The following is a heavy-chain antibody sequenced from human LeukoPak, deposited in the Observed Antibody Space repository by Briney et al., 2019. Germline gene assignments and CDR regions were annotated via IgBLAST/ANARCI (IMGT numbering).Heavy chain of an antibody. J-gene: IGHJ4*02. CDR1: GGSISSYY. V-gene: IGHV4-59*01. CDR3: ARGDGYSYGLFDY. Sequence: SETLSLTCTVSGGSISSYYWSWIRQPPGKGLEWIGYIYYSGCTNYNPSLKSRVTISVDTSKNQFSLKLSSVTAADTAVYYCARGDGYSYGLFDYWGQGTLVTVSS. D-gene: IGHD5-18*01. CDR2: IYYSGCT.